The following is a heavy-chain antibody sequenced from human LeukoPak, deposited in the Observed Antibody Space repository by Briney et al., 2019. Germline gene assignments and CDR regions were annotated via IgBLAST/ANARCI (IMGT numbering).Heavy chain of an antibody. CDR1: GNYW. CDR2: INSDGSWT. Sequence: GGSLRLSCAASGNYWMHWVRQAPGKGLVWVSHINSDGSWTSYADSVKGRFTISKDNAKNTVDLQMNSLRGEDTAVYYCVSFYETYWGRGTLVTVSS. J-gene: IGHJ4*02. D-gene: IGHD2/OR15-2a*01. V-gene: IGHV3-74*01. CDR3: VSFYETY.